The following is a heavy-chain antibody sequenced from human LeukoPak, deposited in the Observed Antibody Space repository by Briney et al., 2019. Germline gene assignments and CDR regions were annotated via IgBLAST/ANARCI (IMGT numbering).Heavy chain of an antibody. Sequence: SGPTLVKPTQTLTLTCTFSGFSLSTSGVGVGWIRQPPGKALEWLALIYWDDDKRYSPSLKSRLTITKDTSKNQVVLTMTNMDPVDTATYYCAHLLYYDILRGFDYWDQGTLVTVSS. CDR1: GFSLSTSGVG. V-gene: IGHV2-5*02. J-gene: IGHJ4*02. CDR3: AHLLYYDILRGFDY. CDR2: IYWDDDK. D-gene: IGHD3-9*01.